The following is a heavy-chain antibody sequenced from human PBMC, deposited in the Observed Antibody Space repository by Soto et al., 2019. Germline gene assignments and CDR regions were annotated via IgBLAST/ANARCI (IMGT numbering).Heavy chain of an antibody. CDR3: ARGESSWYFIDYYYYYMDV. V-gene: IGHV1-18*01. J-gene: IGHJ6*03. Sequence: ASVKVSCKASGYTFTSYGISWVRQAPGQGLEWMGWISAYNGNTNYAQKLQGRVTMTTDTSTSTAYMELRSMRSDDTAVYYCARGESSWYFIDYYYYYMDVWGKGTTVTVSS. CDR1: GYTFTSYG. D-gene: IGHD6-13*01. CDR2: ISAYNGNT.